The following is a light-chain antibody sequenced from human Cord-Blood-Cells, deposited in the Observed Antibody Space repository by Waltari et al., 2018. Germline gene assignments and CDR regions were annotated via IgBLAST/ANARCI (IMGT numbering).Light chain of an antibody. CDR3: SSYTSSSTLV. CDR1: SSDVGGDHY. Sequence: QSALTQPASVSGSPGQSITISCTGTSSDVGGDHYVSWYQQHPGKAPNLMIYDANKRPSGVSLRFSGSKSGNTASLTISGLQAEDESDYYCSSYTSSSTLVFGGGTKLTVL. J-gene: IGLJ3*02. CDR2: DAN. V-gene: IGLV2-14*01.